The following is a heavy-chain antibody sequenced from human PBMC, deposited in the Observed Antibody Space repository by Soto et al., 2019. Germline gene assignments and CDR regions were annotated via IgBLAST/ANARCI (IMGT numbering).Heavy chain of an antibody. D-gene: IGHD3-22*01. CDR2: ISSNGGST. Sequence: GGSLRLSCSASGFTFSSYAMHWVRQAPGKGLEYVSAISSNGGSTYYADSVKGRFTISRDNSKNTLYLQMSSLRAEDTAVYYCVKARINPYYYDSSGPYRGQGTLVTVSS. CDR3: VKARINPYYYDSSGPY. J-gene: IGHJ4*02. V-gene: IGHV3-64D*08. CDR1: GFTFSSYA.